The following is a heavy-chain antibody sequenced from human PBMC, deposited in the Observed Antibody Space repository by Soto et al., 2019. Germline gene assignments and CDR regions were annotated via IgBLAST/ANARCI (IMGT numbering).Heavy chain of an antibody. J-gene: IGHJ6*02. D-gene: IGHD5-12*01. V-gene: IGHV1-58*01. CDR2: IVVGIGNT. CDR1: GFTFTSYA. Sequence: QMQLVQSGAEVKKPGASVKVSCKASGFTFTSYALQWVRQAPGQRLEWMGGIVVGIGNTNYAQKCQDRVTITGDKSTSTADRELSSLRSEDTAVYYCAERTPVVATIDDYYGMDVWGQGTTVTVSS. CDR3: AERTPVVATIDDYYGMDV.